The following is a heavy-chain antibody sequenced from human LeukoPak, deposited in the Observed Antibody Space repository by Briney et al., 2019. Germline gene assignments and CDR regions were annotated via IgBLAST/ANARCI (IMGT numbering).Heavy chain of an antibody. Sequence: PVGPLSPSPAPSVFTPTGDRTGSGSQAPGKGLEWVSSISSSSSYIYYADSVKGRFTISRDNAKNSLYLQMNSLRAEDTAVYYCPREPDERGYRGYEPIDYRGQGTLVTGSP. D-gene: IGHD5-12*01. CDR1: VFTPTGDR. CDR2: ISSSSSYI. CDR3: PREPDERGYRGYEPIDY. J-gene: IGHJ4*02. V-gene: IGHV3-21*01.